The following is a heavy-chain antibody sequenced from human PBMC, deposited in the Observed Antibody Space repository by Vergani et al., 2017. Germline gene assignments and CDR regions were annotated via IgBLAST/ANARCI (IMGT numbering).Heavy chain of an antibody. CDR3: ARAGGSIAARVFDY. V-gene: IGHV4-59*01. J-gene: IGHJ4*02. CDR1: GGSISSYY. Sequence: QVQLQESGPGLVKPSETLSLTCTVSGGSISSYYWSWIRQPPGKGLEWIGYIYYSGSTNYNPPLKSRVTISVDTSKNQFSRKLSSVTAADTAVYYCARAGGSIAARVFDYWGQGTLVTVSS. D-gene: IGHD6-6*01. CDR2: IYYSGST.